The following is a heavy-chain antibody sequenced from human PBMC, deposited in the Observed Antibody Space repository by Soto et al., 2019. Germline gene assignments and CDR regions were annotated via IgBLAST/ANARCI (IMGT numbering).Heavy chain of an antibody. CDR1: GGTFSSYV. CDR2: IIPIFGTA. CDR3: ARGAYFRDAIQLWIDYYYYGMDV. Sequence: ASVKVSCKASGGTFSSYVISWVRQAPGQGLEWMGGIIPIFGTANYAQKFQGRVTITADESTSTAYMELSSLRSEDTAVYYCARGAYFRDAIQLWIDYYYYGMDVWGQGTTVTVSS. D-gene: IGHD5-18*01. J-gene: IGHJ6*02. V-gene: IGHV1-69*13.